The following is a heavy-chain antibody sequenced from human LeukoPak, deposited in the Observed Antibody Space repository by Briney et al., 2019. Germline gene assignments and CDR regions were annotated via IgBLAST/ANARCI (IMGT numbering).Heavy chain of an antibody. CDR1: RFTFSSYA. CDR3: AKSSGGTCLTTDAFDI. V-gene: IGHV3-23*01. Sequence: GGTLRLSCAASRFTFSSYAMSWVRQAPGKGLEWVSVISTSGANTYYADSVKGRFTISRDNSKNTLYLQMDSLRAEDTAVYYCAKSSGGTCLTTDAFDIWGQGTMVTV. J-gene: IGHJ3*02. CDR2: ISTSGANT. D-gene: IGHD2-15*01.